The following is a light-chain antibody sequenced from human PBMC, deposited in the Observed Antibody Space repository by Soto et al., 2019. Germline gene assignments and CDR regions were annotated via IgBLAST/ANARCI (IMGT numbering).Light chain of an antibody. Sequence: QSVLTQPSSATGSTGQSVTISCTGTSSDVGGYNYVSWYQQHPGKAPKLMIYEVSKRPSGVPDRFSGSKSGNTASLTVSGLQAEDEADYYCSSYAGSNNLLFGGGTKLTV. CDR3: SSYAGSNNLL. V-gene: IGLV2-8*01. CDR1: SSDVGGYNY. J-gene: IGLJ2*01. CDR2: EVS.